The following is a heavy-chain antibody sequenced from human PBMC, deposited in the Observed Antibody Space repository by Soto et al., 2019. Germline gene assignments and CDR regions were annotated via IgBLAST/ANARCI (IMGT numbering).Heavy chain of an antibody. CDR1: GFTFSSYA. CDR2: ISGSGGST. Sequence: GGSLRLSCAASGFTFSSYAMSWVRQAPGKGLEWVSAISGSGGSTYYADSVKGRFTISRDNSKNTLYLQMNSLRVEDTAVYYCARRHNEVPVVDYWGQGTLVTVSS. D-gene: IGHD1-1*01. J-gene: IGHJ4*01. CDR3: ARRHNEVPVVDY. V-gene: IGHV3-23*01.